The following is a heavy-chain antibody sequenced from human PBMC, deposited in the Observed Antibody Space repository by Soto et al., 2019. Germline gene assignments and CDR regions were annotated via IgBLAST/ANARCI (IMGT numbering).Heavy chain of an antibody. D-gene: IGHD2-2*01. V-gene: IGHV3-23*01. CDR2: ISGSGGST. CDR3: AKDPYCTSTCFYLDV. CDR1: GSRFSNYA. J-gene: IGHJ6*02. Sequence: EVQLLESGGGLVQPGGSLRLSCAASGSRFSNYAMSWGRQAPGKGLEWVSGISGSGGSTYYADSVKGRFTNSGDNSKNTLYLQMKGLRADDRAVYYGAKDPYCTSTCFYLDVWGQGGTV.